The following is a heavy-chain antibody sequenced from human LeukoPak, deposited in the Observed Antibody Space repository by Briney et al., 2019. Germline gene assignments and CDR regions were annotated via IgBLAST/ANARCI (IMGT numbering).Heavy chain of an antibody. J-gene: IGHJ5*01. CDR1: GFTFSSYA. D-gene: IGHD2-15*01. CDR2: ISASGGST. Sequence: GGSLRLSCAASGFTFSSYAMSWVRQAPGKGLEWVSAISASGGSTYYADSVKGRFTISRDNSKNTLYLQMNSLRAEDTAVYYCAKARPLDIVVVVTAYDSWGQGTLVIVSS. V-gene: IGHV3-23*01. CDR3: AKARPLDIVVVVTAYDS.